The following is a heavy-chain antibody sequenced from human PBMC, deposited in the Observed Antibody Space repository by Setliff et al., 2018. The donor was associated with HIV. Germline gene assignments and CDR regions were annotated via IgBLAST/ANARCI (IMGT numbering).Heavy chain of an antibody. J-gene: IGHJ3*02. V-gene: IGHV3-20*04. D-gene: IGHD3-22*01. Sequence: GGSLRLSCAASGFSFSSYGMSWVRQAPGKGLDWVSGINWNGGSTGYADSVKGRFSISRDNAKNTLYLQMNSLRAEDTAVYYCARAMVPDSSGYYRPPAFDIWGQGTMVTVSS. CDR3: ARAMVPDSSGYYRPPAFDI. CDR2: INWNGGST. CDR1: GFSFSSYG.